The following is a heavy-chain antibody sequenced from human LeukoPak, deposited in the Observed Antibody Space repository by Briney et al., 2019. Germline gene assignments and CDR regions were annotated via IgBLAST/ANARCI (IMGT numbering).Heavy chain of an antibody. Sequence: ASVKVSCKASGGSFSSFVITWVRQAPGQGLEWMGRIIPVLGVSNFAQKFQGRVTITADKSTSTAYMELSSLRSEDTAVYYCAKDPEDIVVVPAAAIDYWGQGTLVTVSS. D-gene: IGHD2-2*01. CDR2: IIPVLGVS. CDR3: AKDPEDIVVVPAAAIDY. J-gene: IGHJ4*02. V-gene: IGHV1-69*04. CDR1: GGSFSSFV.